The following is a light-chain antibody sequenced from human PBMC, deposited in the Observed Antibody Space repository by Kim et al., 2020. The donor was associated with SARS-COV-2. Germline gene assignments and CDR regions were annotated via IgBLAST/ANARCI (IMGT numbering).Light chain of an antibody. Sequence: DIQMTQSPSTLSAFVGDRVTMTCRAIQSVDGWLAWYQQKPGKAPRLLIYQASKLASGVPSRFSGSGSGTDFTLTVSNLQSDDSAVYYCKQYETYWTFGPGTKVDIK. V-gene: IGKV1-5*03. CDR1: QSVDGW. CDR3: KQYETYWT. CDR2: QAS. J-gene: IGKJ1*01.